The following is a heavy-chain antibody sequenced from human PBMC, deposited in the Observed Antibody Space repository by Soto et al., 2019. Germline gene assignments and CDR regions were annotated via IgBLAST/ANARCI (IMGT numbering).Heavy chain of an antibody. CDR1: GFSISANGVA. CDR3: AHSRGSASCGGGNCYHFDS. V-gene: IGHV2-5*02. D-gene: IGHD2-15*01. Sequence: QITLKESGPTLVKPTQTLSLTCSCSGFSISANGVAVGWIRQPPGKALEWLAILYWDDDKRYSPSLNRTLTITMNTSRNQPVVTLINTDAVNTATYSSAHSRGSASCGGGNCYHFDSWGQGILVTVSS. CDR2: LYWDDDK. J-gene: IGHJ4*02.